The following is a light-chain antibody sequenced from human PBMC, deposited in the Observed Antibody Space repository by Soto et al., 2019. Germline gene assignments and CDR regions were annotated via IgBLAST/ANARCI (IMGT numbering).Light chain of an antibody. V-gene: IGKV3-15*01. CDR3: QQYGSSGT. Sequence: EIAMTQSPATLSVSPGERATLSCRASQSVSSKLAWYQQKPGQAPRLLIFGASTRATGIPARFSGSGSGTDFTLTISRLEPEDFAVYYCQQYGSSGTFGQGTKVDIK. J-gene: IGKJ1*01. CDR1: QSVSSK. CDR2: GAS.